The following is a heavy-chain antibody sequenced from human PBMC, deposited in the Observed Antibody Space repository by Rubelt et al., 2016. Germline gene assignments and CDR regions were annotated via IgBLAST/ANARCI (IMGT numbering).Heavy chain of an antibody. CDR3: ARSRGGYVLDY. Sequence: GGGLVKPGGSLRLSCAASGFTFSNYRMTWVRQAPGKGLEWVSSISSTSSYIYYADSVKGRFTISRDNAKNSLYLQMNSLRAEDTAVYYCARSRGGYVLDYWGQGTLVTVSS. CDR2: ISSTSSYI. V-gene: IGHV3-21*01. D-gene: IGHD5-12*01. J-gene: IGHJ4*02. CDR1: GFTFSNYR.